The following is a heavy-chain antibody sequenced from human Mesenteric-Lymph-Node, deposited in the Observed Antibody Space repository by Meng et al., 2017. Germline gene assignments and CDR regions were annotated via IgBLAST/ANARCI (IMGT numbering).Heavy chain of an antibody. J-gene: IGHJ6*02. CDR3: ARDPPTVVIGYYGMDV. D-gene: IGHD4-23*01. V-gene: IGHV3-21*01. Sequence: GESLKISCAASGFTFSSYSMNWVRQAPGKGLEWVSSISSSSSYIYYADSVKGRFTISRDNAKNSLYLQMNSLRAEDTAVYYCARDPPTVVIGYYGMDVWGQGTTVTVSS. CDR2: ISSSSSYI. CDR1: GFTFSSYS.